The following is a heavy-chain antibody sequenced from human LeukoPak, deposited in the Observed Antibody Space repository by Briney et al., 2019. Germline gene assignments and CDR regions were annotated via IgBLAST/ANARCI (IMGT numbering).Heavy chain of an antibody. CDR2: IRQDGAQK. CDR3: ARDNPFGAF. Sequence: GGSLRLSCAASGFTFSSSWMTWVRQAPGKGLEWVANIRQDGAQKNYVGSVKGRFTISRDNAKNSLFLQLNSLRVDDTAVYFCARDNPFGAFWGQGALVTVS. D-gene: IGHD4/OR15-4a*01. V-gene: IGHV3-7*03. CDR1: GFTFSSSW. J-gene: IGHJ4*02.